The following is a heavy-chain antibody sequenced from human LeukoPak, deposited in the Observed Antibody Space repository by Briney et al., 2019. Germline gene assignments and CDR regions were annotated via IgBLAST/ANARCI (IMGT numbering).Heavy chain of an antibody. Sequence: SETLSLTCAVYGGSFSGYYWSWIRQPPGKGLEWIGEINHSGSTSYNPSLKSRVTISVNTSKNQFSLKLSSVTAADTAVYYCARGPHTGVNYYDSSGYYYWGQGTLVTVSS. D-gene: IGHD3-22*01. CDR1: GGSFSGYY. CDR2: INHSGST. V-gene: IGHV4-34*01. CDR3: ARGPHTGVNYYDSSGYYY. J-gene: IGHJ4*02.